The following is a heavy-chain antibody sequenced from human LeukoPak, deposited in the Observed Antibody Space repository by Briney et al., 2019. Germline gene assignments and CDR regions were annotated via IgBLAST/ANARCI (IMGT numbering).Heavy chain of an antibody. CDR3: TTAPCSTITCKPDDAFDI. D-gene: IGHD2-2*01. CDR1: GFTFNNAW. CDR2: IKRKSDGGTT. J-gene: IGHJ3*02. V-gene: IGHV3-15*01. Sequence: GGAVRLSCAASGFTFNNAWVTWVRQDPGTGREGVGRIKRKSDGGTTEYAAHVQGRFTISREDSENRPYLQMSSLKSEDTAVYYCTTAPCSTITCKPDDAFDIWGQGTMVTVSS.